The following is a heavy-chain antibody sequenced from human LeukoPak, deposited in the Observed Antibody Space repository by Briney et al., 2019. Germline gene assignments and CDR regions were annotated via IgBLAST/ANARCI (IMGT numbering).Heavy chain of an antibody. CDR1: GFTFDDYG. CDR2: INWNGGST. CDR3: ARDKVPAAIHYDY. V-gene: IGHV3-20*04. Sequence: GGSLRLSCAASGFTFDDYGMSWVRQAPGKGLEWVSGINWNGGSTGYADSVKVRFTIFRDNAKNSLYLQMNSLRAEDTALYYCARDKVPAAIHYDYWGQGTLVTVSS. J-gene: IGHJ4*02. D-gene: IGHD2-2*02.